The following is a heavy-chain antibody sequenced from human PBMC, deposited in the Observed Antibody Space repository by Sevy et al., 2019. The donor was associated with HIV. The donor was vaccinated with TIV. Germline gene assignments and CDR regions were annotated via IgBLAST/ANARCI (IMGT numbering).Heavy chain of an antibody. J-gene: IGHJ4*02. V-gene: IGHV3-33*01. CDR2: IWHDGNYK. D-gene: IGHD3-10*01. CDR3: ARDPLYYSHRDSYHLKYYFDY. CDR1: GFAFSRYG. Sequence: LSLTYGASGFAFSRYGMHWVRQAPGKGLEWVAVIWHDGNYKYYADSVKGRFTISRDNSKNTLYLQMNSLRGDDSAVYFCARDPLYYSHRDSYHLKYYFDYWGQGTQVTVSS.